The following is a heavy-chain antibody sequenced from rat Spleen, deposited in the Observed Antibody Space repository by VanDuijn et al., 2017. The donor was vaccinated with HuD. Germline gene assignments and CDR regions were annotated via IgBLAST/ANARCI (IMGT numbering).Heavy chain of an antibody. CDR1: GYSITSNY. Sequence: EVQLQESGPGLVKPSQSLSLTCSVTGYSITSNYWGWIRKFPGNKLEWMGYINIAGSTNYNPSLKSRISITRDTSKNQFFLQVNSVITEDTATYYCARHGYNSYFDYWGQGVMVTVSS. V-gene: IGHV3-3*01. CDR2: INIAGST. J-gene: IGHJ2*01. D-gene: IGHD1-9*01. CDR3: ARHGYNSYFDY.